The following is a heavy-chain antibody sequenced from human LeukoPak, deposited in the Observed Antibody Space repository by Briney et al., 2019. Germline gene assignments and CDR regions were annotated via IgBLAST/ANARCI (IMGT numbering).Heavy chain of an antibody. D-gene: IGHD1-1*01. CDR1: GDYLSSYY. J-gene: IGHJ3*02. Sequence: PSETLSLTCSVSGDYLSSYYWSWIRQPPGKGLEWIGYIYYSGSTNYNPSLKSRVTISVDTSKNQFSLKLSSVTAADTAVYYCARTTTATGGDAFDIWGQGTMVTVSS. CDR3: ARTTTATGGDAFDI. V-gene: IGHV4-59*01. CDR2: IYYSGST.